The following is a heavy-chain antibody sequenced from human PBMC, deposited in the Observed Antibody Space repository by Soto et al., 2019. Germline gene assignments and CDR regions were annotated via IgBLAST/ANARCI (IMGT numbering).Heavy chain of an antibody. D-gene: IGHD3-22*01. CDR3: AKLEVSKVVDRRAFDI. CDR2: ISYDGSNK. CDR1: GFTXXXXG. V-gene: IGHV3-30*18. J-gene: IGHJ3*02. Sequence: GGXLRLSCAASGFTXXXXGMPWGRQXPGKGLAWVAVISYDGSNKYYPDSVKGRFTISRDNSKTTLYLQMNSLRAEDTAVYYCAKLEVSKVVDRRAFDIWGQGTMVTVSS.